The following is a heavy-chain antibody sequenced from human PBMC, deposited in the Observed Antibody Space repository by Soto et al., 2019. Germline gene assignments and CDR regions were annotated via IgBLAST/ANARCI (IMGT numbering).Heavy chain of an antibody. CDR1: GYPFTDYF. CDR3: ARVTLKAGNWFDP. Sequence: QVQLVQSGAEVKKPGASVKVSCEASGYPFTDYFIHWVRQAPGPGFEWMGWINPKRRGTNYAQKFQGRGTMTRDTSNSTAYMELRGLSSADTAVYYCARVTLKAGNWFDPWGQGTLVTVSS. J-gene: IGHJ5*02. V-gene: IGHV1-2*02. CDR2: INPKRRGT.